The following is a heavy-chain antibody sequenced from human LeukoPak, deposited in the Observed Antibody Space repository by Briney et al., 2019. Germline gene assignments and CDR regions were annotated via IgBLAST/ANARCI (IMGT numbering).Heavy chain of an antibody. CDR1: GFTFSTYT. J-gene: IGHJ4*02. CDR3: AKDSHVLAAAGPRFDY. Sequence: PGGSLRLSCAASGFTFSTYTMHWVRRAPGKGLEWVTFIRYDGSNKYYADSVKGRFTISRDNAKNSLCLQMNSLRAEDTALYYCAKDSHVLAAAGPRFDYWGQGTLVTVSS. CDR2: IRYDGSNK. D-gene: IGHD6-13*01. V-gene: IGHV3-30*02.